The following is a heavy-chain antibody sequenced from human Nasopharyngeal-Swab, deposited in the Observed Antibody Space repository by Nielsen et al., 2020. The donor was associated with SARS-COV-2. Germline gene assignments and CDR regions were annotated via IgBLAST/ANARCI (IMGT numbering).Heavy chain of an antibody. D-gene: IGHD2-2*01. V-gene: IGHV4-4*07. J-gene: IGHJ6*02. CDR3: ARDYCSSTSCYGPSYYYGMDV. CDR2: IYTSGST. Sequence: SETLSLTCTVSGGSISSYYWSWIRQPAGKGLEWIGRIYTSGSTNYNPSLKSRVTISVDTSKNQFSLKLSSVTAADTAVYYCARDYCSSTSCYGPSYYYGMDVWGQGTTVTVSS. CDR1: GGSISSYY.